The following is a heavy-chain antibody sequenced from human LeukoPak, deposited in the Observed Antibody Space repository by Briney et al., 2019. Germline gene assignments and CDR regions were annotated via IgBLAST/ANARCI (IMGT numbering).Heavy chain of an antibody. V-gene: IGHV3-30-3*01. J-gene: IGHJ3*02. CDR3: ARDSHYGGNSNAFDI. CDR2: ISYDGSNK. Sequence: SLRLSCAASGFTFSSYAMHWVRQAPGKGLEWVAVISYDGSNKYYADSVKGRFTISRDNSKNTLYLQMNSLRAEDTAVYYCARDSHYGGNSNAFDIWGQGTMVTVSS. D-gene: IGHD4-23*01. CDR1: GFTFSSYA.